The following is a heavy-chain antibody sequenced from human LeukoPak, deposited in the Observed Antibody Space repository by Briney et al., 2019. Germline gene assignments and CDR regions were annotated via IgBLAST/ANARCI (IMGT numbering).Heavy chain of an antibody. Sequence: SETLSLTCAVYGGSFSGYYWSWIRQPPGKGLEWIGYIYYSGSTNYNPSLKSRVTISVDTSKNQFSLKLSSVTAADTAVYYCARVDDILTGPFDYWGQGTLVTVSS. D-gene: IGHD3-9*01. V-gene: IGHV4-59*01. J-gene: IGHJ4*02. CDR3: ARVDDILTGPFDY. CDR2: IYYSGST. CDR1: GGSFSGYY.